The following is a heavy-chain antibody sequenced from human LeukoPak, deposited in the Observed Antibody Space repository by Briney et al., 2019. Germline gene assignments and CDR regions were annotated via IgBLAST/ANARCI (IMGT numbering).Heavy chain of an antibody. CDR1: GGSFSGYY. J-gene: IGHJ2*01. CDR3: ARAPRSQGWYFDL. Sequence: SETLSLTCAVYGGSFSGYYWSWIRQPPGKGLEWIGEINHSGSTNYNPSLKSRVTISVDTSMNQFSLKLSSVTAADTAVYYCARAPRSQGWYFDLWGRGTLVTVSS. V-gene: IGHV4-34*01. CDR2: INHSGST.